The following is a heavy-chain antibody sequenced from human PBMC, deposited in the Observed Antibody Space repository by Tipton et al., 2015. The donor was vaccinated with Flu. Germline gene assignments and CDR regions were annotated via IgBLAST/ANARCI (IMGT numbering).Heavy chain of an antibody. CDR2: ISSSGSTV. J-gene: IGHJ4*02. V-gene: IGHV3-48*03. CDR3: ARETQWSNFDY. D-gene: IGHD2-15*01. CDR1: GFTFSSYE. Sequence: SLRLSCAAPGFTFSSYEMNWVRQAPGKGLKWVSYISSSGSTVYYADSVKGRFTISRDNAKNSLYLQMNSLRAEDTAVYYCARETQWSNFDYWGQGTLVTVSS.